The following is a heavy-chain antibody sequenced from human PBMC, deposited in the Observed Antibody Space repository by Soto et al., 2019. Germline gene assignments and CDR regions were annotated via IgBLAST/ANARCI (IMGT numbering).Heavy chain of an antibody. CDR1: GFTFSSYG. V-gene: IGHV4-34*01. J-gene: IGHJ6*03. CDR2: INHSGST. Sequence: GSLRLSCAASGFTFSSYGMHWVRQAPGKGLEWIGEINHSGSTNYNPSLKSRVTISVDTSKNQFSLKLSSVTAADTAVYYCARGGHYDFWSGYRNYYYYYYMDVWGKGTTVTVSS. D-gene: IGHD3-3*01. CDR3: ARGGHYDFWSGYRNYYYYYYMDV.